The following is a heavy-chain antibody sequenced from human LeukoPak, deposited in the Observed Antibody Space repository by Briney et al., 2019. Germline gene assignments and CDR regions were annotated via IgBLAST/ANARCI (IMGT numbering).Heavy chain of an antibody. V-gene: IGHV4-59*01. J-gene: IGHJ5*02. CDR2: IYYSGST. D-gene: IGHD3-10*01. Sequence: SETLSLTCTASGGSISNYYWSWIRQPPGKGLEWIGYIYYSGSTNYNPSLKSRVTISVDTSKNQFSLKLSSVTAADTAVYYCARVDYGSGSYRFDPWGQGTLVTVSS. CDR1: GGSISNYY. CDR3: ARVDYGSGSYRFDP.